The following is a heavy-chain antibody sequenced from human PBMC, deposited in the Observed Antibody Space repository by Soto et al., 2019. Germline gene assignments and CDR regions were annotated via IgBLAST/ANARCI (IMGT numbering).Heavy chain of an antibody. CDR3: AKMEGMDPWAYSFDY. J-gene: IGHJ4*02. D-gene: IGHD2-2*03. Sequence: EVQVLGSGGGWVQPGGPLGLSWAATGFTFSDFAMSGVRRAPGKGLEWVSGIYGGGNGPHYADSVKGRVTISRDNSKNTLYLQMNSLRAEDTAVYYCAKMEGMDPWAYSFDYWGQGTLVSVSS. V-gene: IGHV3-23*01. CDR2: IYGGGNGP. CDR1: GFTFSDFA.